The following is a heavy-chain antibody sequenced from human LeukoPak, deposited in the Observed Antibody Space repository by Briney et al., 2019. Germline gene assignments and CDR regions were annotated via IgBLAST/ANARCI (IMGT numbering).Heavy chain of an antibody. Sequence: ETLSLTCTVSGGSISSSSYYWGWIRQPPGKGLEWIGSIYYSGSTYYNPSLKSRVTISVDTSKNQFSLKLSSVTAADTAVYYCARGSYDFWSGDYYYMDVWGKGTTVTVSS. CDR3: ARGSYDFWSGDYYYMDV. CDR1: GGSISSSSYY. J-gene: IGHJ6*03. D-gene: IGHD3-3*01. V-gene: IGHV4-39*07. CDR2: IYYSGST.